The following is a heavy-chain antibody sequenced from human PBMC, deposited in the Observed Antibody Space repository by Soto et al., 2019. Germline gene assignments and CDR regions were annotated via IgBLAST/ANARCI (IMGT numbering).Heavy chain of an antibody. V-gene: IGHV1-24*01. CDR2: FDPDDGET. J-gene: IGHJ5*02. CDR3: ATQPARAAGRLYNWFDP. CDR1: GYTLTELS. D-gene: IGHD2-2*01. Sequence: GASVQVSCKVSGYTLTELSMHWVRQAPGKGLEWMGGFDPDDGETIYAQKFQGRVTMTADTSTATAYMELSSLRSEDTAVYYCATQPARAAGRLYNWFDPWGQVSMVTFSS.